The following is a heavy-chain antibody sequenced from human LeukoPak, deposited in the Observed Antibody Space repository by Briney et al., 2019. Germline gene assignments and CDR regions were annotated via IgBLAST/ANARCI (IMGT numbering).Heavy chain of an antibody. J-gene: IGHJ4*02. Sequence: GSLRLSCAASGFTFSSYEMNWVRQAPGKELEWVSVIYTGGGRYYADSVRGRFTISRDTSKNMVFLQMNSLRVEDTAVYYCARGIDYWGRGTLVTVSS. CDR3: ARGIDY. CDR1: GFTFSSYE. V-gene: IGHV3-53*01. CDR2: IYTGGGR.